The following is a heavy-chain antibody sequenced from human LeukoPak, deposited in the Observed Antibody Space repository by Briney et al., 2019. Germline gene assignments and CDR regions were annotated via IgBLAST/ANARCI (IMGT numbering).Heavy chain of an antibody. CDR1: GGTFSSYA. J-gene: IGHJ5*02. D-gene: IGHD2-15*01. Sequence: SVKVSCKASGGTFSSYAISWVRQAPGQGLEWMGGIIPIFGTANYAQKFQGRVTIATDESTSTAYMELSSLRSEDTAVYYCARGGYCSGGSCSGWFDPWGQGTLVTVSS. CDR3: ARGGYCSGGSCSGWFDP. V-gene: IGHV1-69*05. CDR2: IIPIFGTA.